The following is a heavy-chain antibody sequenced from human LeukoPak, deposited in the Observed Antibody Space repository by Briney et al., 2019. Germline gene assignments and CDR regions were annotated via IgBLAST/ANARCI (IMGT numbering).Heavy chain of an antibody. D-gene: IGHD1-14*01. CDR1: GFTFRRYA. J-gene: IGHJ4*02. V-gene: IGHV3-30-3*01. CDR2: ISYDGSNQ. Sequence: GGSLRLSCAASGFTFRRYAMHWVRQPPGKGLEWVAVISYDGSNQYYADSVKGRFTISRDNSKRTMYVQMNSLRGEDTAVYYCARDKEGTKGFDYWGQGTLVTVSS. CDR3: ARDKEGTKGFDY.